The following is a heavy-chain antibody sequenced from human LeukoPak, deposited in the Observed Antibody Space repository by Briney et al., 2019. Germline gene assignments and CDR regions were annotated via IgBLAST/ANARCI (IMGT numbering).Heavy chain of an antibody. CDR2: VNQGGNEK. CDR3: ARDGDTSGYSD. Sequence: GGPLRLSCVGSGFTFSLYWMSWVRQIPGKGLEWVANVNQGGNEKHYVDSVKGRFTISRDNAKNSLYLQMNSLRDDDTAIYYCARDGDTSGYSDWGQGTLVTVSS. J-gene: IGHJ4*02. D-gene: IGHD3-22*01. V-gene: IGHV3-7*01. CDR1: GFTFSLYW.